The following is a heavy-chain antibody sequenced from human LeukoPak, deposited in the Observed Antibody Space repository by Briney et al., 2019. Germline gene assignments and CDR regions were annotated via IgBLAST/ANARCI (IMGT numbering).Heavy chain of an antibody. V-gene: IGHV1-18*01. Sequence: VASVKVSCKASGYTFTSYGISWVRQAPGQVLEWMGWISAYNGNTNYAQKLQGRVTMTTDTSTSTAYMELRSLRSDDTAVYYCARATSLYYRWFDPWGQGTLVTVSS. D-gene: IGHD2-8*01. CDR2: ISAYNGNT. J-gene: IGHJ5*02. CDR3: ARATSLYYRWFDP. CDR1: GYTFTSYG.